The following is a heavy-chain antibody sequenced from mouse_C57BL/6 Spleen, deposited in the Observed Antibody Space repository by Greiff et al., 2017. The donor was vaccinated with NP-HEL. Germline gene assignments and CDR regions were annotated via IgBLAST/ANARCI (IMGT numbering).Heavy chain of an antibody. Sequence: QVQLQQPGAELVKPGASVKLSCKASGYTFTSYWMQWVKQRPGQGLEWIGEIDPSDSYTNYNQKFKGKATLTVDTSSSTAYMQLSSLTSEDSAVYYCARYYYGSSGDFDYWGQGTTLTVSS. CDR2: IDPSDSYT. V-gene: IGHV1-50*01. CDR1: GYTFTSYW. J-gene: IGHJ2*01. D-gene: IGHD1-1*01. CDR3: ARYYYGSSGDFDY.